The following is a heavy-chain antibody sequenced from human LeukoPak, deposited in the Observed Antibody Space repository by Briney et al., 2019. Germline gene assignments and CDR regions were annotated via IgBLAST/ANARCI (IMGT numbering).Heavy chain of an antibody. Sequence: ASVKVSCKASGYTFTSYDINWVRQATGQGLEWMGWMNPNSGNTGYAQKFQGRVTMTRNTSISTACMELSSLRSEDTAVYYCARGTMVRGVIRVDYYGMDVWGQGTTVTVSS. J-gene: IGHJ6*02. D-gene: IGHD3-10*01. CDR1: GYTFTSYD. CDR3: ARGTMVRGVIRVDYYGMDV. CDR2: MNPNSGNT. V-gene: IGHV1-8*01.